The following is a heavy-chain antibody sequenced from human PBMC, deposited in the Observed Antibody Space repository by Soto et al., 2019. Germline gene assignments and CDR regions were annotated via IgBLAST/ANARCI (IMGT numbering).Heavy chain of an antibody. CDR2: INAGNGNT. V-gene: IGHV1-3*01. CDR1: GYTFTSYA. CDR3: ARGGLQWFGELGGAFDI. D-gene: IGHD3-10*01. Sequence: QVQLVQSGAEVKKPGASVKVSCKASGYTFTSYAMHWVRQAPGQRLEWMGWINAGNGNTKYSQKFQGRVTITRDTSASTAYKELSSLRSEDTAGDYCARGGLQWFGELGGAFDIWGQGTMVTVSS. J-gene: IGHJ3*02.